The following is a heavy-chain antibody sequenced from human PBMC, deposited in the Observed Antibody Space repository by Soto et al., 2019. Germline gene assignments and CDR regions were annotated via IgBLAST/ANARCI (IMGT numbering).Heavy chain of an antibody. CDR1: GASIRGFY. J-gene: IGHJ5*02. V-gene: IGHV4-4*07. CDR3: VRDGTKTLRDWFDP. D-gene: IGHD1-1*01. CDR2: IYATGTT. Sequence: SETLSLTCTVSGASIRGFYCSWIRKSAGKGLEWIGRIYATGTTDYNPSLKSRVMMSVDTSKKQFSLKLRSVTAADTAVYYCVRDGTKTLRDWFDPWGQGISVTVSS.